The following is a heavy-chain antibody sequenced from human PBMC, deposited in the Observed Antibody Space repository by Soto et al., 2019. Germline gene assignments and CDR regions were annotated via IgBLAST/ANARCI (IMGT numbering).Heavy chain of an antibody. CDR2: ISYDGSNK. CDR3: AKGPTGRITGTTPAFDT. CDR1: GFTFSSYG. D-gene: IGHD1-7*01. V-gene: IGHV3-30*18. J-gene: IGHJ3*02. Sequence: GGSLRLSCAASGFTFSSYGMHWVRQAPGKGLEWVAVISYDGSNKYYADSVKGRFTISRDNSKNTLYLQMNSLRAEDTAVYYCAKGPTGRITGTTPAFDTWGQGTMATV.